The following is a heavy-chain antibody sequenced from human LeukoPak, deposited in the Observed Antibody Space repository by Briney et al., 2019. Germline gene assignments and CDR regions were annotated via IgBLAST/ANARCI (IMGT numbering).Heavy chain of an antibody. CDR2: IYYSGST. D-gene: IGHD1-1*01. Sequence: SETLSLTCTVSGGSISSYYWSWIRQPPGKGLEWIGYIYYSGSTSYNPSLKSPVSMSIDTSNNQFSLKLSSVTAADTAVYYCARKGVELDYWGQGILVTVSS. CDR1: GGSISSYY. CDR3: ARKGVELDY. V-gene: IGHV4-59*01. J-gene: IGHJ4*02.